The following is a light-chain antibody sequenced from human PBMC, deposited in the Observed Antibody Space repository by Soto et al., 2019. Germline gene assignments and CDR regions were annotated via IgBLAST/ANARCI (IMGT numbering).Light chain of an antibody. J-gene: IGKJ1*01. Sequence: DIQMTQSPSTLSASVGDRVTITCRASQSIGSWLAWYQQKPGKAPKLLIYDASSLESGVPSRFSGSGSGTDFTLTISSLQPEDFATYYCQQSYSTPQTFGQGTKVDIK. V-gene: IGKV1-39*01. CDR3: QQSYSTPQT. CDR1: QSIGSW. CDR2: DAS.